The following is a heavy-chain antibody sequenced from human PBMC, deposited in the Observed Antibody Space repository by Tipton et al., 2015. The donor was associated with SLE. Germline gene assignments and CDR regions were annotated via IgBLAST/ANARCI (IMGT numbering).Heavy chain of an antibody. V-gene: IGHV4-61*02. Sequence: LRLSCTVSGGSISSGSYYWNWIRQPAGKGLEWIGRIYTSGSTNYNPSLKSRVTISVDTSKNQFSLRLGSVTAADTAVYYCARGAQLGGDYFDYWGQGTLVTVSS. J-gene: IGHJ4*02. CDR2: IYTSGST. CDR1: GGSISSGSYY. CDR3: ARGAQLGGDYFDY. D-gene: IGHD3-16*01.